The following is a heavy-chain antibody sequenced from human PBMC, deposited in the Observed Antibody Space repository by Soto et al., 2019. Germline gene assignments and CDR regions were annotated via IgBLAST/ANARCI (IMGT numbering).Heavy chain of an antibody. CDR3: AAGAEPGVFSFYYYGIDV. V-gene: IGHV3-23*01. D-gene: IGHD3-9*01. CDR1: GFTFSSYA. CDR2: ISGSGGST. Sequence: QLLESGGGLVQPGGSLRLSCATSGFTFSSYAMSWVRQAPGKGLEWVSAISGSGGSTHYADSVKGRLTISRDNSKDTLYLQMNSLRAEDTAVYYCAAGAEPGVFSFYYYGIDVWGQGTTVTVSS. J-gene: IGHJ6*02.